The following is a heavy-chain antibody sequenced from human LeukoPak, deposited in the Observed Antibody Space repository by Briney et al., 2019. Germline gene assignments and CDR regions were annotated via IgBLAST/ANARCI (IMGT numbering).Heavy chain of an antibody. Sequence: GGSLRLSCAASGFTFSSYAMSGAPRPPGKGREWGSAISGIGGSTYYADSVKGRFTISRDNSKNTLYLQMNALRAEDRPVYYCSKGPQLWGQGTLVTVSS. CDR3: SKGPQL. V-gene: IGHV3-23*01. CDR2: ISGIGGST. CDR1: GFTFSSYA. J-gene: IGHJ4*02. D-gene: IGHD1-1*01.